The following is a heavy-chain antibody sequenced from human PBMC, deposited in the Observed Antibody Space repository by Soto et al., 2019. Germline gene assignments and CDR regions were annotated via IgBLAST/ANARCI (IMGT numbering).Heavy chain of an antibody. CDR1: GYSFTSYW. V-gene: IGHV5-10-1*01. D-gene: IGHD1-1*01. CDR2: IDPSDSYT. J-gene: IGHJ6*02. CDR3: ARLSTGSSGFYGMDV. Sequence: GESLKISCKGSGYSFTSYWISWVRQMPGKGLEWMGRIDPSDSYTNYSPSFQGHVTISADKSISTSYLQWSSLKASDTAMYYCARLSTGSSGFYGMDVGGQGTTVTVSS.